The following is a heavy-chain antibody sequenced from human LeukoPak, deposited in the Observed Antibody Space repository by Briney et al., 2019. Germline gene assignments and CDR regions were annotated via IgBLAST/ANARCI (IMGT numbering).Heavy chain of an antibody. J-gene: IGHJ6*02. V-gene: IGHV4-4*07. D-gene: IGHD2-2*01. CDR1: GGSISSYY. CDR2: IYSSGST. Sequence: SETLSLTCTVSGGSISSYYWSWIRQPAGKGLEWIGRIYSSGSTNYNPSLKSRVTMSVDTSKNQFSLKLSSVTAADTAVYYCARHNVVVPAAMTPGDYYYGMDVWGQGTTVTVSS. CDR3: ARHNVVVPAAMTPGDYYYGMDV.